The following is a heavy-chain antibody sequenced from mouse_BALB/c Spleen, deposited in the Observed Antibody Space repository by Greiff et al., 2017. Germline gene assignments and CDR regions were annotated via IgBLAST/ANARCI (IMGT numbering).Heavy chain of an antibody. J-gene: IGHJ3*01. CDR3: ARYYDYDFWFAY. V-gene: IGHV1-31*01. CDR2: INPYNGAT. Sequence: VQLKQSGPELVKPGASVKISCKASGYSFTGYYMHWVKQSHVKSLEWIGRINPYNGATSYNQNFKDKASLTVDKSSSTAYMELHSLTSEDSAVYYCARYYDYDFWFAYWGQGTLVTVSA. CDR1: GYSFTGYY. D-gene: IGHD2-4*01.